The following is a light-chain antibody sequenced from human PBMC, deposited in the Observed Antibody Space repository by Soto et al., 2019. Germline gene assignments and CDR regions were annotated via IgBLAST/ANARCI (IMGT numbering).Light chain of an antibody. V-gene: IGKV1-39*01. CDR2: SAS. CDR3: QQSYSTPLT. J-gene: IGKJ4*01. Sequence: DIQMTQSPSSLSTSIGDRFTMTCRASQRINIYLNWYRQKPGKAPELLIYSASNLQSGVPSRFSGSGFGTDFTLTITSLQPEDFATYYCQQSYSTPLTFGGGTKVDI. CDR1: QRINIY.